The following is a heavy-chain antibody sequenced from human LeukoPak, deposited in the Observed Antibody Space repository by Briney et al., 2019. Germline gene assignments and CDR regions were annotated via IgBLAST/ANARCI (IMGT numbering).Heavy chain of an antibody. CDR3: ARERQNKDFWSGGDY. V-gene: IGHV3-7*01. D-gene: IGHD3-3*01. J-gene: IGHJ4*02. CDR1: GFTVRSNY. CDR2: IKQDGSEK. Sequence: GSLRLSCAASGFTVRSNYMSWVRQAPGKGLEWVANIKQDGSEKYYVDSVKGRFTISRDNAKNSLYLQMNTLRPEDTAVYYCARERQNKDFWSGGDYWGQGTLVTVSS.